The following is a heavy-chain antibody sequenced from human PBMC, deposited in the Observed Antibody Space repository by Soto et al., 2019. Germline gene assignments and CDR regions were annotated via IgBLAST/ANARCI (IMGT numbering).Heavy chain of an antibody. CDR1: GGSISSSSYY. Sequence: QLQLQESGPGLVKPSETLSLTCTVSGGSISSSSYYWGWIRQPPGKGLEWIGSIYYSGSTYYNPFLKSRVTISVDTSKNPFSLKLSSVTAADPAVYYGARRGYYAISAFDIWGQGKMVTVSS. CDR3: ARRGYYAISAFDI. J-gene: IGHJ3*02. V-gene: IGHV4-39*01. D-gene: IGHD2-8*01. CDR2: IYYSGST.